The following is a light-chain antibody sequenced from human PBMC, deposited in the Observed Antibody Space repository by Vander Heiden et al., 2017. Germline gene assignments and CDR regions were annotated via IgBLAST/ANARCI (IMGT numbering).Light chain of an antibody. V-gene: IGLV2-8*01. Sequence: QSALTQPPSASGSPGQSVTISCTGTSSDVASYNYFSCYQQFPGKAPKLIIYEVTKRPSGVPDRFSGSKSANTASLIVSGLQAEDEADYYCSSYTGSNNLVVFGGGTKLTVL. CDR3: SSYTGSNNLVV. J-gene: IGLJ2*01. CDR2: EVT. CDR1: SSDVASYNY.